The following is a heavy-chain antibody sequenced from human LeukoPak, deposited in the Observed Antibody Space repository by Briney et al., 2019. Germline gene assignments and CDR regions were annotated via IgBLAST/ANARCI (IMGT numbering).Heavy chain of an antibody. Sequence: GGSLRLSCAASGFTVSTDHMSWVHQAPGKGLEWVAVSYSDDNGYYTESVKGRYTISRDNSKNTLYLQMNSLRAEDTAIYYCARVWELSFDHWGQGTLVTVSS. V-gene: IGHV3-53*01. J-gene: IGHJ4*02. D-gene: IGHD1-26*01. CDR2: SYSDDNG. CDR3: ARVWELSFDH. CDR1: GFTVSTDH.